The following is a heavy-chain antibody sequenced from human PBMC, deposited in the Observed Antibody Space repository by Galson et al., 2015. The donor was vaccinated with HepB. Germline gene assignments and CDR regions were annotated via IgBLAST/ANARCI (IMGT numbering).Heavy chain of an antibody. Sequence: SLRLSCAASGFTFRNFAINWVRQTPAKGLEWVAIVSHDENDKFYPDSVKGRFTISRDNSNNTVFLYMNNLRPEDTAVYYCAKERSSISGVILVADSGMDVWGQGTTVTVSS. CDR3: AKERSSISGVILVADSGMDV. CDR2: VSHDENDK. CDR1: GFTFRNFA. D-gene: IGHD3-3*01. J-gene: IGHJ6*02. V-gene: IGHV3-30*18.